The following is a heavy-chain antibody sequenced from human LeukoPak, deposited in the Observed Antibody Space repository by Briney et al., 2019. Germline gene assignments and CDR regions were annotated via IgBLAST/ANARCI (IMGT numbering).Heavy chain of an antibody. J-gene: IGHJ6*03. V-gene: IGHV4-39*01. CDR1: GGSITNSCY. Sequence: SETLSLTCTVSGGSITNSCYWGWIRQPPGKGLEWIGSIYYSGSTYYNPSLKSRVTISVDTSRNQFSLKLSSVTAADTAVYYCARHQGNYGDYYYYMDVWGKGTTVTVSS. CDR2: IYYSGST. CDR3: ARHQGNYGDYYYYMDV. D-gene: IGHD4-17*01.